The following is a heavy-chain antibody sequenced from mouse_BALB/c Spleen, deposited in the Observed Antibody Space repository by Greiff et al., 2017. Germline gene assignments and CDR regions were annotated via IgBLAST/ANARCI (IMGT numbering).Heavy chain of an antibody. CDR2: IYPSDSYT. Sequence: QVQLQQPGAELVRPGASVKLSCKASGYTFTSYWINWVKQRPGQGLEWIGNIYPSDSYTNYNQKFKDKATLTVDKSSSTAYMQLSSPTSEDSAVYYCTRILDYAMDYWGQGTSVTVSS. CDR3: TRILDYAMDY. V-gene: IGHV1-69*02. CDR1: GYTFTSYW. J-gene: IGHJ4*01.